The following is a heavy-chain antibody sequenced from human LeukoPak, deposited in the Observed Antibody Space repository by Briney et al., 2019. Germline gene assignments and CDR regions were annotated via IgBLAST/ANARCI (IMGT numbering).Heavy chain of an antibody. D-gene: IGHD3-10*01. CDR1: GFTFSSYA. J-gene: IGHJ3*01. Sequence: PGRSLRLSCAASGFTFSSYAMHWVRQAPGKGLEWVAVISYDGSNKYYADSVKGRFTISRDNSKNTLYLQMNSLRAEDTAVYYCARVLRITHGAFDVWGQGTMVTVSS. V-gene: IGHV3-30-3*01. CDR3: ARVLRITHGAFDV. CDR2: ISYDGSNK.